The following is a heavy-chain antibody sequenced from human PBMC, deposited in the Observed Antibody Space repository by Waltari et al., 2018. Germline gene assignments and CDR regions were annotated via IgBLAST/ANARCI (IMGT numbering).Heavy chain of an antibody. CDR3: VMYSSAFLGDC. CDR2: INTDGSIT. Sequence: EMQLVESGGGLVQPGGSLRPACAATGFTFSRYRMHWVRQAPGKGLVSVSNINTDGSITRYADSVKGRFTISRDNAKNTLFLQMNSLRAEDTAVYYCVMYSSAFLGDCWGQGTLVDVSS. D-gene: IGHD6-25*01. J-gene: IGHJ4*02. V-gene: IGHV3-74*01. CDR1: GFTFSRYR.